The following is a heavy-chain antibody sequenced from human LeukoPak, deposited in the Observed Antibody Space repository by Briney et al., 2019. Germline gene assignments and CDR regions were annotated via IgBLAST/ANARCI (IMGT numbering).Heavy chain of an antibody. V-gene: IGHV4-4*09. J-gene: IGHJ6*03. CDR3: ARLTGGYYMDV. Sequence: PSETLFLTCTVSGVSISSYYWSWIRQPPGKGLEWIGYIYTSGSTNYNPSLKSRVTISVDTSKNQFSLKLSSVTAADTAVYYCARLTGGYYMDVWGKGTTVTVSS. CDR2: IYTSGST. D-gene: IGHD3-10*01. CDR1: GVSISSYY.